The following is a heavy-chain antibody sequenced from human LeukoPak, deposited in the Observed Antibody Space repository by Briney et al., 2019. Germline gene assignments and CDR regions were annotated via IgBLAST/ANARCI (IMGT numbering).Heavy chain of an antibody. CDR2: IYYSGST. CDR3: ASFDSGYSSSWSDAFDI. Sequence: PSETLSLTCTVSGGSINSSSYYWGWIRQPPGKGLEWLGSIYYSGSTYYNPSLKSRVTISVDSSKNQLSLKLSSVTAADTAVYYCASFDSGYSSSWSDAFDIWGQGTMVTVSS. CDR1: GGSINSSSYY. V-gene: IGHV4-39*07. D-gene: IGHD6-13*01. J-gene: IGHJ3*02.